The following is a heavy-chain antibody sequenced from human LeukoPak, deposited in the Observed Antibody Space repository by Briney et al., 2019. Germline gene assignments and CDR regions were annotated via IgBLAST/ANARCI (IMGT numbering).Heavy chain of an antibody. D-gene: IGHD3-10*01. CDR3: ARAGYYGSGPGQGGMDV. CDR1: GGTFSSYA. J-gene: IGHJ6*02. V-gene: IGHV1-69*13. CDR2: IIPIFGTA. Sequence: SVKVSCKASGGTFSSYAISWVQQAPGQGLEWMGRIIPIFGTANYAQKFQGRVTITADESTSTAYMELSSLRSEDTAVYYCARAGYYGSGPGQGGMDVWGQGTTVTVSS.